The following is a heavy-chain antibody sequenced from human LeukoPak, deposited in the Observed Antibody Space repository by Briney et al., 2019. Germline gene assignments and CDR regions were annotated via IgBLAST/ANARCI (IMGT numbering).Heavy chain of an antibody. D-gene: IGHD3-22*01. Sequence: PSETLSLTCTVSGGSISSYYWSWIRQPPGKGLEWIGYIYYSGSTNYNPSLKSRVTISVDMSKNQFSLKLSSVTAADTAVYYCASSGYQYYFDYWGQGTLVTVSS. CDR3: ASSGYQYYFDY. CDR1: GGSISSYY. J-gene: IGHJ4*02. V-gene: IGHV4-59*01. CDR2: IYYSGST.